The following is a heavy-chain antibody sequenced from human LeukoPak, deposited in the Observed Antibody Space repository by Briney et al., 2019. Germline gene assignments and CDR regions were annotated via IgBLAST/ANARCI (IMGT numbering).Heavy chain of an antibody. V-gene: IGHV4-61*02. CDR1: SGSISSGSYY. D-gene: IGHD3-22*01. Sequence: TLSLICTVSSGSISSGSYYWSWIRQPAGKGLEWIGRIYTSGSTNYNPSLKSRVTMSVDTSKNQFSLKLSSVTAADTAVYYCARDTYYYDSSGQNPPFDYWGQGTLVTVSS. CDR2: IYTSGST. J-gene: IGHJ4*02. CDR3: ARDTYYYDSSGQNPPFDY.